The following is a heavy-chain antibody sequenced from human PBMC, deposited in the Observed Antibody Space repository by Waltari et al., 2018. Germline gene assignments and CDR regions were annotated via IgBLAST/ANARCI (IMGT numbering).Heavy chain of an antibody. CDR1: GGSISSGSYY. V-gene: IGHV4-61*09. CDR2: IYTSGST. Sequence: QVQLQESGPGLVTPSQTLSLTCTVSGGSISSGSYYWSWIRQPAGKGLEWIGYIYTSGSTNYNPSLKSRVTISVDTSKNQFSLKLSSVTAADTAVYYCARNGYEAHFDYWGQGTLVTVSS. CDR3: ARNGYEAHFDY. J-gene: IGHJ4*02. D-gene: IGHD5-12*01.